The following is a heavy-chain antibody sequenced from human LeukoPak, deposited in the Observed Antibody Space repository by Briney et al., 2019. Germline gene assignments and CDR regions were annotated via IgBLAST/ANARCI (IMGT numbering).Heavy chain of an antibody. CDR3: AREGYCSSTSCLAYYYYMDV. V-gene: IGHV4-4*07. D-gene: IGHD2-2*01. CDR1: GGSISSYY. Sequence: SETLSLTCTVSGGSISSYYWSWIRQPAGKGLEWIGRIYTSGSTNYNPSLKSRVTMSVDTSKNQFSLKLSSVTAADTAVYYCAREGYCSSTSCLAYYYYMDVWGKGTTVTVSS. J-gene: IGHJ6*03. CDR2: IYTSGST.